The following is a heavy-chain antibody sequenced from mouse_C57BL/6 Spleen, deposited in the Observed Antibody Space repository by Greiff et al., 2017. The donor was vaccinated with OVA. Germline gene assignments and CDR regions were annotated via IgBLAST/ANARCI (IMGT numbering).Heavy chain of an antibody. CDR1: GFSLTSYG. J-gene: IGHJ4*01. CDR2: LWSGGST. Sequence: QVQLQQSGPGLVQPSQSLSITCTVSGFSLTSYGVHWVRQSPGKGLEWLGVLWSGGSTDYNAAFISRLSISKDNSKSQVFFKMNSLQADDTAIYYCAREGYYYGSSYGDAMDYWGQGTSVTVSS. V-gene: IGHV2-2*01. D-gene: IGHD1-1*01. CDR3: AREGYYYGSSYGDAMDY.